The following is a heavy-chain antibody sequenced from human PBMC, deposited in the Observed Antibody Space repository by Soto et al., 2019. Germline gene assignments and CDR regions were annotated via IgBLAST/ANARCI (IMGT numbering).Heavy chain of an antibody. J-gene: IGHJ6*02. Sequence: ASVKVSCKASGYTFTGYYMHWVRQAPGQGLEWMGWINPNSGGTNYAQKFQGRVTMTRDTSISTAYMELSGLRSDDTAVYYCARDLNYGDPDYYYYGMDVWGQGTTVTVSS. CDR1: GYTFTGYY. CDR3: ARDLNYGDPDYYYYGMDV. D-gene: IGHD4-17*01. V-gene: IGHV1-2*02. CDR2: INPNSGGT.